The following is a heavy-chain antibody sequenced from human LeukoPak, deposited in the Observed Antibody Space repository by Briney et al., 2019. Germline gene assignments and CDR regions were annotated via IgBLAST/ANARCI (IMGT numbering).Heavy chain of an antibody. CDR1: GXTFSSYS. CDR3: ATDAGIAVP. D-gene: IGHD6-19*01. V-gene: IGHV3-21*01. CDR2: ISSSSSSI. Sequence: GGSLRLSCAASGXTFSSYSMNWVRQAPGKGLEWVSSISSSSSSIYYIDSVKGRFTISRDNAKNSLYLQMNSLRAEDTAVYYCATDAGIAVPWGQGTLVTVSS. J-gene: IGHJ5*02.